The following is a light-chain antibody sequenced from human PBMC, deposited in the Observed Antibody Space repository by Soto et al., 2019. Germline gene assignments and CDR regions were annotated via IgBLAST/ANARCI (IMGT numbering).Light chain of an antibody. CDR3: CSYGGGRTPLG. J-gene: IGLJ2*01. CDR1: RSDVGGYKY. V-gene: IGLV2-11*01. CDR2: DVS. Sequence: QSGLTQPRSVSGSPGQSVAISCTGSRSDVGGYKYVSWYQQFPGKAPKLIIYDVSRRPSGVPDRFSGSKSGNTASLTISGLQAEDEGDYYCCSYGGGRTPLGFGGGTKLTVL.